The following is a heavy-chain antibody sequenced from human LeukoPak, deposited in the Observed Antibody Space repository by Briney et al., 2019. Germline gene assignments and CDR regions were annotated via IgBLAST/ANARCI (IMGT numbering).Heavy chain of an antibody. CDR1: DFSLSSFW. D-gene: IGHD5-24*01. CDR2: IKRDGSDK. CDR3: AREQKKTAMLTRDGFDI. J-gene: IGHJ3*02. Sequence: GGSLRLSCAASDFSLSSFWMSWVRQAPGKGLEWVANIKRDGSDKNYVDPVKGRFTISRANAKHSPYMHMSSLRVEDTAVYYCAREQKKTAMLTRDGFDIWGQGTMVTVSS. V-gene: IGHV3-7*01.